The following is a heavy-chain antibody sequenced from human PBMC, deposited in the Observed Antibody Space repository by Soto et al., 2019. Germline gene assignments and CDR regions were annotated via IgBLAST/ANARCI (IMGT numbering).Heavy chain of an antibody. Sequence: SETLSLTCTVSGVSISGYYWSWIRQPPGKGLEWIGYMYNTGSTVYNPSFKSRFSLSVDTSKNQFSLKLNSVTAADTAVYYCARDLWGYCGTDCYPLDVWGQGTTVT. CDR2: MYNTGST. J-gene: IGHJ6*02. CDR3: ARDLWGYCGTDCYPLDV. CDR1: GVSISGYY. D-gene: IGHD2-21*02. V-gene: IGHV4-59*01.